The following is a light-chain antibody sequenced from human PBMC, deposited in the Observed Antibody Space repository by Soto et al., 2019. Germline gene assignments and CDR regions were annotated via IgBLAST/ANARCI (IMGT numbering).Light chain of an antibody. V-gene: IGKV1-5*03. CDR2: KTS. CDR1: QSINNW. CDR3: QQYKSFSLT. J-gene: IGKJ4*01. Sequence: DIQMTQSPSTLSASVGDRVTITCRASQSINNWLAWYQQKPGKAPKLLIYKTSDLEGGVPSRFSGSGSGKEFSLTISSLQPDDFATYYCQQYKSFSLTFGGGTRVEVK.